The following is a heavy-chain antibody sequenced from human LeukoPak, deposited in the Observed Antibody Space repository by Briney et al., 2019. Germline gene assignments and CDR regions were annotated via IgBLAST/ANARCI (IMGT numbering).Heavy chain of an antibody. CDR3: AKDLPLTGYGATPPSADY. D-gene: IGHD3-9*01. CDR2: ISYDGSNK. CDR1: GFTFSSYA. Sequence: GGSLRLSCAASGFTFSSYAMHWVRQAPGKGLEWVAVISYDGSNKYYADSVKGRFTISRDNSKNTLYLQMNSLRAEDTAVYYCAKDLPLTGYGATPPSADYWGQGTLVTVSS. V-gene: IGHV3-30-3*01. J-gene: IGHJ4*02.